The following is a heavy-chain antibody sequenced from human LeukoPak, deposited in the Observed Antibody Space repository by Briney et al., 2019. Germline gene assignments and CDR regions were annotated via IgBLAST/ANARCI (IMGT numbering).Heavy chain of an antibody. CDR2: IKQDGSEK. V-gene: IGHV3-7*01. CDR1: GFTFSSYW. CDR3: ASYYGDYLNY. D-gene: IGHD4-17*01. J-gene: IGHJ4*02. Sequence: SGGSLRLSCAASGFTFSSYWMSWVRQAPGMGLEWVANIKQDGSEKYYVDSVKGRFIISRDNAKNSLYLQMNSLRAEDTAVYYCASYYGDYLNYWGQGTLVTVSS.